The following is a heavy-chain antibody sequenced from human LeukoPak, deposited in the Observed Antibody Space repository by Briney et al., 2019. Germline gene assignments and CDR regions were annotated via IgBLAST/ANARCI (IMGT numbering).Heavy chain of an antibody. CDR3: ARDGSLGFGELFGAFDI. V-gene: IGHV4-61*01. D-gene: IGHD3-10*01. Sequence: PSETLSLTCNVSGGSVSSSNYHWSWIRQPPGKGLEWIGYISNSGSTNYKASLTSRVSISADTSKNQFSLKLRSVTAADTAVYYCARDGSLGFGELFGAFDIWGQGTMVTVSS. CDR1: GGSVSSSNYH. J-gene: IGHJ3*02. CDR2: ISNSGST.